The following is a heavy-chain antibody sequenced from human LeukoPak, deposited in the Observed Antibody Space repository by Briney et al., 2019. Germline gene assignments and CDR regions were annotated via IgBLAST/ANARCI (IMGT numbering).Heavy chain of an antibody. V-gene: IGHV1-46*01. CDR3: ARGEYSGGSCYPECLNFDY. J-gene: IGHJ4*02. Sequence: ASVKVSFKASGYTFTSYYMHWVRQAPGQGLEWMGIINPSGGSTSYAQKFQGRVTMTRDTSTSTVYMELSSLRSEDTAVYYCARGEYSGGSCYPECLNFDYWGQGTLVTVSS. CDR2: INPSGGST. D-gene: IGHD2-15*01. CDR1: GYTFTSYY.